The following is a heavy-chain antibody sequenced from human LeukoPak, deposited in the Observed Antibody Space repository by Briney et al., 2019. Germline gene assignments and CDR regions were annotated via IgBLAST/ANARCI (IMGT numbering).Heavy chain of an antibody. CDR1: GGTFSSYT. D-gene: IGHD6-13*01. V-gene: IGHV1-69*04. J-gene: IGHJ4*02. CDR2: IIPILGIA. Sequence: SVKASCKASGGTFSSYTISWVRQAPGQGLEWMGRIIPILGIANYAQKFQGRVTITADKSTSTAYMELSSLRSEDTAVYYCARETIPSSSSYFDYWGQGTLVTVSS. CDR3: ARETIPSSSSYFDY.